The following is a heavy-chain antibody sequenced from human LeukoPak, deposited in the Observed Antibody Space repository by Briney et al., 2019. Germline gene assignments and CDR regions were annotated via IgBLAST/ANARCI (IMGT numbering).Heavy chain of an antibody. J-gene: IGHJ6*04. CDR1: GGSMSPHY. CDR3: ARGFDILPV. V-gene: IGHV4-59*11. Sequence: PSETLSLTCTVSGGSMSPHYWNRIRQPPGKELEWIASIYYTGSTYYNPSLQSRVTISVDTARSQFSLKVRSVSAADTAVYYCARGFDILPVWGKGTTVAVST. CDR2: IYYTGST. D-gene: IGHD3-9*01.